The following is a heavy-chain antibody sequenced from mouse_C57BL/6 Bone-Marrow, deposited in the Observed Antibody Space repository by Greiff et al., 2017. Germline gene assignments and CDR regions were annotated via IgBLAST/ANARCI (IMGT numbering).Heavy chain of an antibody. CDR3: ARQELGYAMDY. CDR1: GFTFSSYG. D-gene: IGHD3-1*01. CDR2: ISSGGSYT. V-gene: IGHV5-6*01. Sequence: EVKLMESGGDLVKPGGSLKLSCAASGFTFSSYGMSWVRQTPDKRLEWVATISSGGSYTYYPDSVKGRCTISRDNAKNTLYLQMSSLKSEDTAMYYCARQELGYAMDYWGQGTSVTVSS. J-gene: IGHJ4*01.